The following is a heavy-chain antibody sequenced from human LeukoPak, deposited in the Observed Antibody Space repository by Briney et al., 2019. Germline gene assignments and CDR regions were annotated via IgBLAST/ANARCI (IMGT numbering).Heavy chain of an antibody. V-gene: IGHV4-59*08. Sequence: AETLSLTCGVSGGSITNYYWSWLRQPPGKGLEWIGFIYHSGSNNYNPSLNSRVTISVDTSKNQFSLKLTSMPAADTAVYFCARQLTPLYPHGSVTYPGLYFFDSWGQGILVTVSS. CDR1: GGSITNYY. J-gene: IGHJ4*02. CDR2: IYHSGSN. CDR3: ARQLTPLYPHGSVTYPGLYFFDS. D-gene: IGHD4-11*01.